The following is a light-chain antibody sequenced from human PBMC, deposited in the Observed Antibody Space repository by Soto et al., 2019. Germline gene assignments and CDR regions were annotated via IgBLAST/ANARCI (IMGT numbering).Light chain of an antibody. CDR3: QQYNNWPRT. Sequence: EILMTQSPATLSVSRGERATLSCRASQSVSSNLAWYQQKPGQAPRLLIYGASTRATGIPARFSGSGSGTEFTLTISSLQSEDFAVYYCQQYNNWPRTFGQGTKV. J-gene: IGKJ1*01. V-gene: IGKV3-15*01. CDR2: GAS. CDR1: QSVSSN.